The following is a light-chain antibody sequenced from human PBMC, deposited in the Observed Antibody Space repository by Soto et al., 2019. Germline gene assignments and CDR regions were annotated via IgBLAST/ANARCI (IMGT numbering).Light chain of an antibody. CDR2: DDS. Sequence: SYELTQPPSVSVAPGQTARIACGGNNIGGRNVHWYQQKPGQAPVLVVYDDSDRPSGIPERISGSKSGTSASLAITGLQAEDEADYYCQSYDSSLSAVVFGGGTKLTVL. CDR1: NIGGRN. J-gene: IGLJ2*01. V-gene: IGLV3-21*02. CDR3: QSYDSSLSAVV.